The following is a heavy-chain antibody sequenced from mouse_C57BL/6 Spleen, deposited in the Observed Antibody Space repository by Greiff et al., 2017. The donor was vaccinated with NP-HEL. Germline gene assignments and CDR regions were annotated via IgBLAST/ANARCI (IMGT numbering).Heavy chain of an antibody. CDR3: AREGLYYGSSYSYYFDY. Sequence: EVKLMESEGGLVQPGSSMKLSCTASGFTFSDYYMAWVRQVPEKGLEWVANINYDGSSTYYLDSLKSRFIISRDNAKNILYLQMSSLKSEDTATYYCAREGLYYGSSYSYYFDYWGQGTTLTVSS. CDR2: INYDGSST. J-gene: IGHJ2*01. D-gene: IGHD1-1*01. V-gene: IGHV5-16*01. CDR1: GFTFSDYY.